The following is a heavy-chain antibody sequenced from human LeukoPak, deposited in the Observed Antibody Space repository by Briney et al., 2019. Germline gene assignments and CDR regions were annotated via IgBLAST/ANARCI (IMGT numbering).Heavy chain of an antibody. CDR1: GFTFSNYA. CDR2: LSYDGNHI. D-gene: IGHD2-15*01. V-gene: IGHV3-30-3*01. CDR3: AKVSWTRYCGGGSCYFFDY. Sequence: GRPLRLSCAASGFTFSNYAMHWVRQAPGKGLEWVAILSYDGNHIHYADSVKGRFTISRENSKNPLLLQMNSLRVEDTAVYYWAKVSWTRYCGGGSCYFFDYWGQGTPVTVSS. J-gene: IGHJ4*02.